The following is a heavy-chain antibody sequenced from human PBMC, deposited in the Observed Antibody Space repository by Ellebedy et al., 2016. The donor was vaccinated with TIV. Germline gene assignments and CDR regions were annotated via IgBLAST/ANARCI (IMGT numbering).Heavy chain of an antibody. Sequence: SETLSLXCAVSGGSISSSNWWSWVRPPPGKGLEWIGEIYHSGRTHYNPSLKSRVTISVDKSKNQFSLKLSSVTAADTAVYYCARAWGFKLNYFYYGMDVWGQGTTVTVSS. V-gene: IGHV4-4*02. J-gene: IGHJ6*02. CDR2: IYHSGRT. D-gene: IGHD1-7*01. CDR1: GGSISSSNW. CDR3: ARAWGFKLNYFYYGMDV.